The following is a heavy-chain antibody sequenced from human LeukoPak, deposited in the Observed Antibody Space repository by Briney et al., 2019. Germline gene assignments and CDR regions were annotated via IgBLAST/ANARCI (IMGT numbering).Heavy chain of an antibody. CDR2: IYYSGST. V-gene: IGHV4-39*07. Sequence: SETLSLTCIVSGGSIGSYYWGWIRQPPGKGLEWIASIYYSGSTYYNPSLKSRVTISVDTSKNQFSLKLNSVTAADTAVYYCARVDRIAAAGVDYWGQGPLVTVSS. D-gene: IGHD6-13*01. J-gene: IGHJ4*02. CDR3: ARVDRIAAAGVDY. CDR1: GGSIGSYY.